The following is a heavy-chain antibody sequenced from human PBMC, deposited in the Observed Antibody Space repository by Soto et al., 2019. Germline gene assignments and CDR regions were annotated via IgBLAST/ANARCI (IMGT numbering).Heavy chain of an antibody. V-gene: IGHV4-59*01. Sequence: QVQLQESGPGLVKTSETLSLTCTVSGGSLSGYYWSWIRQSPGKGLEWMGYIYSSGSTNYNPSLKCRANISIDTSKNVFSLRLTSVTAADTAIYFCARNQGKSLRYYYFMDIWGKGTTVTVSS. CDR1: GGSLSGYY. J-gene: IGHJ6*03. CDR3: ARNQGKSLRYYYFMDI. D-gene: IGHD3-10*01. CDR2: IYSSGST.